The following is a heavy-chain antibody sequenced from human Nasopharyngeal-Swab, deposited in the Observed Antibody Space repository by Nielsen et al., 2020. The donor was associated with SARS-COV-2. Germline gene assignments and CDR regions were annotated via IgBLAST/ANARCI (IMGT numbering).Heavy chain of an antibody. V-gene: IGHV4-59*01. Sequence: WIRQPPGKGLEWIGYIYYSGSTNYNPSLKSRVTISVDTSKNQFSLKLSSVTAADTAVYYCARVVVWGSSWSEVSRVDYWGQGTRVTVSS. CDR2: IYYSGST. D-gene: IGHD6-13*01. J-gene: IGHJ4*02. CDR3: ARVVVWGSSWSEVSRVDY.